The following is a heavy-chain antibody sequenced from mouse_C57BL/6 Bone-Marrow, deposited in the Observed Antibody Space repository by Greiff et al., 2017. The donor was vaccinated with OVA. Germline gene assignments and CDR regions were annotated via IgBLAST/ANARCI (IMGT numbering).Heavy chain of an antibody. CDR3: TLRRQYFDV. CDR1: GFTFSNYW. J-gene: IGHJ1*03. D-gene: IGHD2-12*01. CDR2: IRLKSDNYAT. V-gene: IGHV6-3*01. Sequence: EVKVEESGGGLVQPGGSMKLSCVASGFTFSNYWMNWVRQSPEKGLEWVAQIRLKSDNYATHYAESVKGRFTISRDDSKSSVYLQMNNLRAEDTGIYYCTLRRQYFDVWGTGTTVTVSS.